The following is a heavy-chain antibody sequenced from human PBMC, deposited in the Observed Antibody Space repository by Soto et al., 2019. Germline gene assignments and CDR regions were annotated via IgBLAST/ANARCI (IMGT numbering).Heavy chain of an antibody. D-gene: IGHD6-19*01. CDR1: GFTFDSHW. CDR2: IKTDGYAA. CDR3: VRESGVAADC. V-gene: IGHV3-74*01. Sequence: ESGGVLVQPGGSLRLSCVASGFTFDSHWMHWVRQDPGEGLVWVSRIKTDGYAAAYADSVKGRFTIPRDNTKNTVYLQMNSLRAEDTAVYFCVRESGVAADCWGQGTLVTVSS. J-gene: IGHJ4*02.